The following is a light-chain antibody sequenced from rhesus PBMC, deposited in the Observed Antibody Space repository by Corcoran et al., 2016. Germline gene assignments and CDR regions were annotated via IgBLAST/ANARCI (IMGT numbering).Light chain of an antibody. V-gene: IGKV1-18*01. CDR2: AAS. J-gene: IGKJ4*01. CDR3: QQGYNTPLA. CDR1: QGISSW. Sequence: DIQMTQSPSSLSASVGDKVTITCRASQGISSWLAWYQQKPGKAPKLLIYAASSLQSGVPSRFSGSGSVTDYTLTISSLQPEDFATYYCQQGYNTPLAFGGGTKVEIK.